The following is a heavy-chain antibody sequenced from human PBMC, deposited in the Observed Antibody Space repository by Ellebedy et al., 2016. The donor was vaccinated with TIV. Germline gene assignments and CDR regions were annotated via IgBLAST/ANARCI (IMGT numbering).Heavy chain of an antibody. D-gene: IGHD5-12*01. J-gene: IGHJ4*02. Sequence: SETLSLTXTVSGGSISSYYWSWIRQPPGKGLEWIGYIYYSGSTNYNPSLKSRVTISVDTSKNQFSLKLSSVTAADTAVYCCARVYSGYENFDYWGQGTLVTVSS. CDR2: IYYSGST. CDR3: ARVYSGYENFDY. CDR1: GGSISSYY. V-gene: IGHV4-59*01.